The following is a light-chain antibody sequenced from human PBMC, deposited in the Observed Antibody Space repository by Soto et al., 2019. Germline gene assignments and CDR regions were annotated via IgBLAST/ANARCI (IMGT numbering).Light chain of an antibody. CDR1: SSDVGGYNY. V-gene: IGLV2-8*01. CDR2: EVT. J-gene: IGLJ2*01. Sequence: QSALTQPTSASGSPGQSVTISCTGTSSDVGGYNYVSWYQQHPGKAPKLMIYEVTKRPSGVPDRFSGSRSGNTASLTVSGLQAEDEADYYCSSFAGSNNLFGGGTKVTVL. CDR3: SSFAGSNNL.